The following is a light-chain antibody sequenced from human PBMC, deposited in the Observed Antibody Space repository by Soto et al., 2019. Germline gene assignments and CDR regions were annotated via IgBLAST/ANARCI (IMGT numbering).Light chain of an antibody. CDR2: GVS. CDR3: QQYDTSPPT. Sequence: EIVLTQSPDTLSLSPGERATLSCRASQSLRGSSLAWYQQKPGQAPRLLIYGVSTRATGIPDRFSGSGSGTDFTLTISRLEPEDSARYSCQQYDTSPPTFGQGTKVDSK. J-gene: IGKJ1*01. CDR1: QSLRGSS. V-gene: IGKV3-20*01.